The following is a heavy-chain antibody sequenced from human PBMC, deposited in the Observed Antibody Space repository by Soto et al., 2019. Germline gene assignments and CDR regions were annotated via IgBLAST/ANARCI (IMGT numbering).Heavy chain of an antibody. CDR1: GYSFTSYW. J-gene: IGHJ4*02. CDR2: IYPGDSDT. Sequence: GASLKISCKGSGYSFTSYWIGWVRQMPGKGLEWMGIIYPGDSDTRYSPSFQGQVTISADKSISTAYLQWSSLKASDTAMYYCARRSVSSGYRNLEYFDCRRQGTLGAVS. V-gene: IGHV5-51*01. CDR3: ARRSVSSGYRNLEYFDC. D-gene: IGHD3-22*01.